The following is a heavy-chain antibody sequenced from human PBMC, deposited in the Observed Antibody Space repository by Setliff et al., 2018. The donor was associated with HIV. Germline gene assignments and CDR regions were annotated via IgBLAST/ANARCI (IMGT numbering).Heavy chain of an antibody. V-gene: IGHV4-39*02. CDR2: ISYSGST. D-gene: IGHD6-19*01. J-gene: IGHJ4*02. Sequence: PSETLSLTCNVSGGSFSNSYYFWGWIRQPPGKGLEWIGSISYSGSTYYNPSLKSRVTMSVDTSKNQFSLKLSSVTAADTAVYYCAKDPPTWQWLFDYWGQGTLVTVSS. CDR1: GGSFSNSYYF. CDR3: AKDPPTWQWLFDY.